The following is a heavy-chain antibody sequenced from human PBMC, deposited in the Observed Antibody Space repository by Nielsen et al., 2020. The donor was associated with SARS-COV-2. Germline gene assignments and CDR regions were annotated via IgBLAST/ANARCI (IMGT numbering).Heavy chain of an antibody. V-gene: IGHV5-51*01. D-gene: IGHD5-24*01. CDR3: ARHHTSGDGYNTYYFDY. J-gene: IGHJ4*02. CDR2: IYPGDSDT. Sequence: GESLKISCKGSGYSFTSYWIGWVRQMPGKGLEWMGIIYPGDSDTRYSPSFQGQVTISADESISTAYLQWSSLKASDTAMYYCARHHTSGDGYNTYYFDYWGQGTLVTVSS. CDR1: GYSFTSYW.